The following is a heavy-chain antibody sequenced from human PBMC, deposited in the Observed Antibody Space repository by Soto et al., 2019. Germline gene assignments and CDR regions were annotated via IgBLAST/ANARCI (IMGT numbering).Heavy chain of an antibody. CDR3: AKGGPGTGN. CDR2: ISGSGGST. D-gene: IGHD6-13*01. Sequence: FPRLSCAASGFTFCRYSMSLVRQAPGKGLEWVSAISGSGGSTYYADSVKGRFTISRDNSKNTLYLQMNSLRAEDTAVYYCAKGGPGTGNWGQGTLVTVSS. CDR1: GFTFCRYS. J-gene: IGHJ4*02. V-gene: IGHV3-23*01.